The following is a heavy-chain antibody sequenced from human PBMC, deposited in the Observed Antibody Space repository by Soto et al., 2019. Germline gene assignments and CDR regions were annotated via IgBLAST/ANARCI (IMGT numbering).Heavy chain of an antibody. CDR3: ARDHCSGGSCYSPPSYYGMDV. Sequence: SVKVSYKASGCSFISYAISWVRQAPGQGLEWMGGIIPIFGTANYAQKFQGRVTITADESTSTAYMELSSLRSEDTAVYYCARDHCSGGSCYSPPSYYGMDVWGQGTTVTVSS. CDR2: IIPIFGTA. CDR1: GCSFISYA. J-gene: IGHJ6*02. V-gene: IGHV1-69*01. D-gene: IGHD2-15*01.